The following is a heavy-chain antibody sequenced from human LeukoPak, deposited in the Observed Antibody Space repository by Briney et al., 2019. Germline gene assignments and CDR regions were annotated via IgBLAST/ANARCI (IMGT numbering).Heavy chain of an antibody. Sequence: GGSLRLSCAASGFTFDDYAMHWVRPAPGKGLEWVSGISWNSGSIGYADSVKGRFTISRDNAKNSLYLQMNSLRAEDTALYYCAKDYYDSSGYYYREGYFDYWGQGTLVTVSS. V-gene: IGHV3-9*01. D-gene: IGHD3-22*01. J-gene: IGHJ4*02. CDR1: GFTFDDYA. CDR2: ISWNSGSI. CDR3: AKDYYDSSGYYYREGYFDY.